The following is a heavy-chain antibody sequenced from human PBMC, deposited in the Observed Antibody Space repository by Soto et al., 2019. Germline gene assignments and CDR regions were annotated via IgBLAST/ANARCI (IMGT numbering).Heavy chain of an antibody. V-gene: IGHV1-18*01. CDR2: ISAHNGNT. J-gene: IGHJ4*02. CDR1: GYAFTTYG. D-gene: IGHD1-1*01. Sequence: QVHLVQSGAEVKKPGASVKVSCKGSGYAFTTYGITWVRQAPGQGLEWMGWISAHNGNTHYAQKPQGRVTVTRDTSTSTAYMELRSLRSDDTAVYYCARGRYGDYWGQGALVTVSS. CDR3: ARGRYGDY.